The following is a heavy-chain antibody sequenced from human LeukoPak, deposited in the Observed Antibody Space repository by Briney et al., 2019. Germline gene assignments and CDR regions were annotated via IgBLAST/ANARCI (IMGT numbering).Heavy chain of an antibody. V-gene: IGHV1-46*01. J-gene: IGHJ6*03. CDR3: ARVLSGVTIFGVVISPPSYMDV. Sequence: GASVKVSCKASGYTFTSYYIHWVRQAPGQGLEWMGLINPSGGSTNYAQKFQGRVTMTTDTSTSTAYMELRSLRSDDTAVYYCARVLSGVTIFGVVISPPSYMDVWGKGTTVTVSS. D-gene: IGHD3-3*01. CDR1: GYTFTSYY. CDR2: INPSGGST.